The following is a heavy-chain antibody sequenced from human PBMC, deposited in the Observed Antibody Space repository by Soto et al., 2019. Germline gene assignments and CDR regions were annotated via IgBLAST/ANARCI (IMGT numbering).Heavy chain of an antibody. CDR1: GGSFSGYY. CDR3: ARGCPSRYYDSSGSDYFDY. CDR2: INHSGST. Sequence: ASETLSLTCAVYGGSFSGYYWSWIRQPPGKGLEWIGEINHSGSTNYNPSLKSRVTISVDTSKNQFSLKLSSVTAADTAVYYCARGCPSRYYDSSGSDYFDYWGQGTLVTVSS. J-gene: IGHJ4*02. V-gene: IGHV4-34*01. D-gene: IGHD3-22*01.